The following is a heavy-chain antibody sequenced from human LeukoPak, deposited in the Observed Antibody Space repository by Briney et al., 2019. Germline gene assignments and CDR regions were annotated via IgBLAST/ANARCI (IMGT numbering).Heavy chain of an antibody. CDR3: ARDTLHDILTGYFTLGY. Sequence: SVKVSCKASGGTFSSYAISWVRQAPGQGLEWMGGIIPIFGTANYAQKFQGRVTITADKSTSTAYMELSRLRSDDTAVYYCARDTLHDILTGYFTLGYWGQGTLVTVSS. J-gene: IGHJ4*02. D-gene: IGHD3-9*01. CDR2: IIPIFGTA. CDR1: GGTFSSYA. V-gene: IGHV1-69*06.